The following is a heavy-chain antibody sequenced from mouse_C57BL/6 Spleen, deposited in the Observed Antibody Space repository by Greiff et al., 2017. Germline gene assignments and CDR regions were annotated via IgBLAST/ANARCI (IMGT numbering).Heavy chain of an antibody. Sequence: EVQLVESGGDLVKPGGSLKLSCAASGFTFSSYGMSWVRQTPDKRLEWVATISSGGSYTYYPDSVKGRFTISRDNAKNTLYLQMSSLKSEDTAVYYCARQEGYYYGSRDAMDYWGQGTSVTVSS. CDR3: ARQEGYYYGSRDAMDY. CDR2: ISSGGSYT. D-gene: IGHD1-1*01. CDR1: GFTFSSYG. V-gene: IGHV5-6*01. J-gene: IGHJ4*01.